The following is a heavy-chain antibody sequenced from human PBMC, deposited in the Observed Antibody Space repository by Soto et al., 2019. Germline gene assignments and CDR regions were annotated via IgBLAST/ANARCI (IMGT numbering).Heavy chain of an antibody. CDR2: VNPSGGHT. CDR1: GDTFTDYY. D-gene: IGHD2-21*02. V-gene: IGHV1-46*01. Sequence: QVQLMQSGAEVKKPGASVKVSCKASGDTFTDYYIHWVRQAPGQGLEWMGTVNPSGGHTTYAQHFLGRVTMTRDTSTITLSMELTNLTSDETAIYYCASGGHVVVVTAALDYWGQGTLVTVSS. CDR3: ASGGHVVVVTAALDY. J-gene: IGHJ4*02.